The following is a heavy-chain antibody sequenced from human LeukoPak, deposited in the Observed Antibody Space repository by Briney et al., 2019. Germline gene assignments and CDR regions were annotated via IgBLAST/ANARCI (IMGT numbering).Heavy chain of an antibody. CDR3: ARVVHSSSWYDH. V-gene: IGHV3-21*01. CDR2: ISGSSSYI. J-gene: IGHJ5*02. D-gene: IGHD6-13*01. Sequence: GGSLRLSCAASGFTFSGYSMNWVRQAPGKGLEWVSSISGSSSYIYYADSVKGRFTISRDNAKNSLYLQMNSLRAEDTAVYYCARVVHSSSWYDHWGQGTLVTVSS. CDR1: GFTFSGYS.